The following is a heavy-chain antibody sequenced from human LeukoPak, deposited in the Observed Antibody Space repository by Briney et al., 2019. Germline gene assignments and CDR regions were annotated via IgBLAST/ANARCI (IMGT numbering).Heavy chain of an antibody. CDR1: GDTFSSYA. CDR2: IIPIFGTA. V-gene: IGHV1-69*13. CDR3: ARGGARKVATYDY. D-gene: IGHD5-12*01. Sequence: GASVKVSCKASGDTFSSYAISWVREAPGQGLEWMGGIIPIFGTANYAQKFQGRVTITADESTSTAYMELSSLRSDDTAVYYCARGGARKVATYDYWGQGTLVTVSS. J-gene: IGHJ4*02.